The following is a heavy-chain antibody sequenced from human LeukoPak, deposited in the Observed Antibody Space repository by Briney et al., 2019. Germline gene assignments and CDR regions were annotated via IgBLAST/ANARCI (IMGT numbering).Heavy chain of an antibody. J-gene: IGHJ4*02. CDR2: ISRSSSYM. CDR1: GFTFSSYA. Sequence: KTGGSLRLSCAASGFTFSSYAMSWVRQAPGKGLEWVSSISRSSSYMSYADSVKGRFTISRDNAKNSLYLQMNSLRAEDTAVYYCARGLTGRGYWGQGTLVTVSS. CDR3: ARGLTGRGY. D-gene: IGHD3-10*01. V-gene: IGHV3-21*01.